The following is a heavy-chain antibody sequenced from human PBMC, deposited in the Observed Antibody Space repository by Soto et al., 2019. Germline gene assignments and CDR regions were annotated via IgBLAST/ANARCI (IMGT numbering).Heavy chain of an antibody. V-gene: IGHV3-23*01. Sequence: HAGCLELCCAGCRVRVRIKVVALALQAPGKGLDGVSGITGSGRNRYYADSVKGRFTISRDSSKNMVFLQMNSLRAEDTALYFRAKDGLGNCPSVSEYRVHGTLVTVSS. CDR2: ITGSGRNR. D-gene: IGHD3-16*02. CDR1: RVRVRIKV. CDR3: AKDGLGNCPSVSEY. J-gene: IGHJ1*01.